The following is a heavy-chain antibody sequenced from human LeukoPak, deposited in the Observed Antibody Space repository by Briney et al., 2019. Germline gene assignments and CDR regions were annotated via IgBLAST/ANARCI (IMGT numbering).Heavy chain of an antibody. CDR3: ARDSGSGSYSGY. D-gene: IGHD3-10*01. J-gene: IGHJ4*02. Sequence: GGPLRLSCAASGFTFSSYWMHWVRQGPGKGLVWVSRINPDGSGTSHADSVKGRFTISRDNAKNTLYLQMNSLRAEDTAVYYCARDSGSGSYSGYWGPGTLVTVSS. CDR1: GFTFSSYW. CDR2: INPDGSGT. V-gene: IGHV3-74*01.